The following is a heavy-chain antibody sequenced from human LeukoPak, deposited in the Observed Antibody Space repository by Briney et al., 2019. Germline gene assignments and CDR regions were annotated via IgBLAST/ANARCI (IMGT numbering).Heavy chain of an antibody. Sequence: GVSLRLSCAASGFTFRSYDMHWVRQAPGQGLQWVAVVWYDESNKYYVHSVKGRFTISRDNSKNTLYLQMNSLRVEDTALYYCAREDSSGAFDIWGQGTMVTVSS. D-gene: IGHD3-22*01. CDR1: GFTFRSYD. V-gene: IGHV3-33*01. CDR3: AREDSSGAFDI. CDR2: VWYDESNK. J-gene: IGHJ3*02.